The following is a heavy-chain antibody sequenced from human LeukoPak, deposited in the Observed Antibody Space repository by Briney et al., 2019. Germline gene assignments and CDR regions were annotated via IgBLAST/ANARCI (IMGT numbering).Heavy chain of an antibody. J-gene: IGHJ4*02. CDR1: GGSFSGYY. V-gene: IGHV4-59*10. D-gene: IGHD2-21*02. CDR2: IYSSGST. CDR3: ARAVVVTAPFDY. Sequence: SETLSLTCAVYGGSFSGYYWSWMRQPAGKGLEWIGRIYSSGSTNYNPSLKSRVTMSVGTSKNQFSLKLSSVTAADTALYYCARAVVVTAPFDYWGQGTLVTVSS.